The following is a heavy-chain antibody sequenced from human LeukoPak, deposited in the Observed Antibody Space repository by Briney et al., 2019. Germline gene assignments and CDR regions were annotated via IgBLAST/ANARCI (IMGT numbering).Heavy chain of an antibody. CDR2: ISGSGGST. CDR1: GFTFSSYG. D-gene: IGHD6-6*01. V-gene: IGHV3-23*01. CDR3: ARRNPYSSSSFALDY. Sequence: GGSLRLSCAASGFTFSSYGMSWVRQAPGKGLEWVSAISGSGGSTYYADSVKGRFTISRDNSKNTLYLQMNSLRAEDTAVYYCARRNPYSSSSFALDYWGQGTLVTVSS. J-gene: IGHJ4*02.